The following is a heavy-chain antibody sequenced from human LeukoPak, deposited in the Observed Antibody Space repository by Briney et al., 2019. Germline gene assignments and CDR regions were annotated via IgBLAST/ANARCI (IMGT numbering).Heavy chain of an antibody. CDR2: ISDSGST. CDR3: ARVFRGAVTSNWFDP. CDR1: GGSINGYY. V-gene: IGHV4-59*01. J-gene: IGHJ5*02. D-gene: IGHD3-3*01. Sequence: SETLSLTCTVSGGSINGYYWTWIRQPPGKGLEWIGYISDSGSTNYNPSLKSRVTMSVDSSNTEFSLRLNSVTAADTAVYYCARVFRGAVTSNWFDPWGQGTLVTVT.